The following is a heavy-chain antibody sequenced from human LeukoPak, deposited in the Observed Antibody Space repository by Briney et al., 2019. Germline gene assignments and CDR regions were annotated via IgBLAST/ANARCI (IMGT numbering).Heavy chain of an antibody. D-gene: IGHD6-6*01. J-gene: IGHJ2*01. CDR1: GFTFTTYT. CDR2: ISYDGKNK. Sequence: GRSLRLSCAASGFTFTTYTMHWVRQAPGKGLEWVAVISYDGKNKYYADSVRGRFTISRDNSKNTMYIQMNSLRAEDTAVYYCARRVLGSSDWYFYLWGRGTLVTVSS. V-gene: IGHV3-30*04. CDR3: ARRVLGSSDWYFYL.